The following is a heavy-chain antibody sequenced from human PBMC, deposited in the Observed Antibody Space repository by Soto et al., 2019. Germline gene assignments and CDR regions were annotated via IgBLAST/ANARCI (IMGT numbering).Heavy chain of an antibody. D-gene: IGHD3-3*01. V-gene: IGHV3-74*01. CDR3: ARLPVDTITSLDY. CDR2: INSDGSSI. Sequence: GGALRLSCATSGFTFSRYWVHWVRQVSGKGLVWVSRINSDGSSISYSDSVKGRFTISRDNAKNTLYLQMNSLRVEDTAVYYCARLPVDTITSLDYWGQGTLVTVSS. CDR1: GFTFSRYW. J-gene: IGHJ4*02.